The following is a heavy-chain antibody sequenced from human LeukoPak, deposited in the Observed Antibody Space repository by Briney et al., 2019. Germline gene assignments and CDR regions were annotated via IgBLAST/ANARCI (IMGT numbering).Heavy chain of an antibody. V-gene: IGHV4-59*01. Sequence: SETLSLTCTVSGGSIRGYYWSWIRQPPGEGLEWRGYIYYSGSINYNSSLKSRVAISVDTSRNQFSLKLSSMTAADTAVYYCVRNTLGHYDAFDIWGQGTMVTVSS. CDR3: VRNTLGHYDAFDI. CDR1: GGSIRGYY. D-gene: IGHD1/OR15-1a*01. J-gene: IGHJ3*02. CDR2: IYYSGSI.